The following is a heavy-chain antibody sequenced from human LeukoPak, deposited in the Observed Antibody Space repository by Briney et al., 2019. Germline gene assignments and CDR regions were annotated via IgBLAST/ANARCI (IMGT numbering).Heavy chain of an antibody. Sequence: SETLSLTCAVYGGSFSGYYWSWIRQPPGKGLEWIGEINHSGSTNYNPSLKSRVTISVDTSKNQFSLKLSSVTAADTVVYYCASLSGSFWSGYYSFGMDVWGQGTTVTVSS. CDR2: INHSGST. D-gene: IGHD3-3*01. V-gene: IGHV4-34*01. CDR1: GGSFSGYY. CDR3: ASLSGSFWSGYYSFGMDV. J-gene: IGHJ6*02.